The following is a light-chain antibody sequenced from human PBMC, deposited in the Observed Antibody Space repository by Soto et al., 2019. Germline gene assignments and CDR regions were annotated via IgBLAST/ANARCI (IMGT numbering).Light chain of an antibody. CDR1: QSVSSSY. Sequence: EIVLTKSPGTLSLSPGERATLSCRASQSVSSSYLAWYQQKPGQAPRLLIYGASSRATGIPDRFSGSGSGTDFTLTISRLEPEDFAVYYCQQYGSSPPITFGQGTRLE. CDR2: GAS. CDR3: QQYGSSPPIT. J-gene: IGKJ5*01. V-gene: IGKV3-20*01.